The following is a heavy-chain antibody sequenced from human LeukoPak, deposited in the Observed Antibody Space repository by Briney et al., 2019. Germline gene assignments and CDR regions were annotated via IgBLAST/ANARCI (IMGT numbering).Heavy chain of an antibody. J-gene: IGHJ4*02. D-gene: IGHD3-9*01. CDR3: ARTPEGLKYFLDWSREYYLDY. Sequence: GSPSPSRAASGFAPSRILLSRRGQAPGKGLEWVSVIYSGGSTYYADSVKGRFTISRDNSKNMLYLQMNSLRDEDTTVYYCARTPEGLKYFLDWSREYYLDYWGQGTLVTVSS. V-gene: IGHV3-53*01. CDR2: IYSGGST. CDR1: GFAPSRIL.